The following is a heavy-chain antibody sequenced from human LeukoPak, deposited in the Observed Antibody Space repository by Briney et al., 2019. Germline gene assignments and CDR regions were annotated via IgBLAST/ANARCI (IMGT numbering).Heavy chain of an antibody. CDR1: GFTVSSNY. D-gene: IGHD2-2*01. CDR3: AKSQLLQDIDY. CDR2: IYSGGST. Sequence: GGSLRLSCAASGFTVSSNYMSWVRQAPGKGLEWVSVIYSGGSTYYADSVKGRFTISRDNSKNTLYLQMNSLRAEDTAVYYCAKSQLLQDIDYWGQGTLVTVSS. J-gene: IGHJ4*02. V-gene: IGHV3-53*05.